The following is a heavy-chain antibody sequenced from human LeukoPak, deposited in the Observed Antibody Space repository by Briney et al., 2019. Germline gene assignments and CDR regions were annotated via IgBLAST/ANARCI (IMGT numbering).Heavy chain of an antibody. CDR2: IIAIFGTA. D-gene: IGHD2-2*01. CDR3: AHNYAGGGCNTHFFY. V-gene: IGHV1-69*05. Sequence: ASVKVSCKASGRTLSSYAIIWVRQAPGQGLEWVGSIIAIFGTANYAQKLEGRVTITTDESTSTAYVELSRLRSEDTAIFFLAHNYAGGGCNTHFFYWEQGTLVTVSS. J-gene: IGHJ4*02. CDR1: GRTLSSYA.